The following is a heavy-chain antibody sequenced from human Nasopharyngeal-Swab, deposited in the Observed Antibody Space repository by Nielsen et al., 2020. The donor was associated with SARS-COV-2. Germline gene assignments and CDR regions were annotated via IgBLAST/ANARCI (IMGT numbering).Heavy chain of an antibody. Sequence: RQAPGRGLEWIGSIYYSGSTYYNPSLKSRVTISVDTSKNQFSLKLSSVTAADTAVYYCARGARITIFGVASQLDVWGQGTTVTVSS. CDR3: ARGARITIFGVASQLDV. V-gene: IGHV4-39*07. J-gene: IGHJ6*02. D-gene: IGHD3-3*01. CDR2: IYYSGST.